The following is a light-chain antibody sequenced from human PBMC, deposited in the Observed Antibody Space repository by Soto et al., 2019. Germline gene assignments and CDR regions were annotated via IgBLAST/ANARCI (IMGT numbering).Light chain of an antibody. V-gene: IGLV1-40*01. J-gene: IGLJ2*01. CDR2: GNN. Sequence: QSVLTQPPSVSGAPGQRVTISCTGNTSNIGAGYDVHWYQHVPGTAPKLLIYGNNNRPSGVPDRFSGSKSGTSASLTITGLQAEDEADYYCQSHDSSLSGSVFGGGTKLTVL. CDR1: TSNIGAGYD. CDR3: QSHDSSLSGSV.